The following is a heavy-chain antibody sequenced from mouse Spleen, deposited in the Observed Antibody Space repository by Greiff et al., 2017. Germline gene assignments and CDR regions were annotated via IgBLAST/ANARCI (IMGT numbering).Heavy chain of an antibody. V-gene: IGHV1-69*01. Sequence: VQLQQPGAELVMPGASVKLSCKASGYTFTSYWMHWVKQRPGQGLEWIGEIDPSDSYTNYNQKFKGKATLTVDKSSSTAYMQLSSLTSEDSAVYYCARSGVGTYYFDYWGQGTTLTVSS. CDR3: ARSGVGTYYFDY. CDR2: IDPSDSYT. CDR1: GYTFTSYW. J-gene: IGHJ2*01. D-gene: IGHD4-1*01.